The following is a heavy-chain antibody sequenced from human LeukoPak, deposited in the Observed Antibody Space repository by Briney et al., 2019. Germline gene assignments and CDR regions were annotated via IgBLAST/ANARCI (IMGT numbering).Heavy chain of an antibody. CDR3: ARRTYYYDSSGYYGDVRFDY. V-gene: IGHV5-51*01. D-gene: IGHD3-22*01. CDR2: IYPGDSDT. Sequence: GESLKISCKGSEYSFTTYWIGWVRQLPGKGLEWMGIIYPGDSDTRYSPSFQGQVTISVDRSIRTAYLQWSSLKASDTAMYYCARRTYYYDSSGYYGDVRFDYWGQGTLVTVSS. J-gene: IGHJ4*02. CDR1: EYSFTTYW.